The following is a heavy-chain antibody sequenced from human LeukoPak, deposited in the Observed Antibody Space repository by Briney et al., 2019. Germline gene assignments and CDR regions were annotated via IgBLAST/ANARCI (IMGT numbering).Heavy chain of an antibody. CDR3: AREWAGYGSGSYYYY. CDR2: ISAYNGNT. CDR1: GYTFTSYG. V-gene: IGHV1-18*01. J-gene: IGHJ4*02. Sequence: ASVKVPCKASGYTFTSYGISWVRQAPGQGLEWMGWISAYNGNTNYAQKLQGRVTMTTDTSTSTAYMELSSLKSEDTAVYYCAREWAGYGSGSYYYYWGQGTLVTVSS. D-gene: IGHD3-10*01.